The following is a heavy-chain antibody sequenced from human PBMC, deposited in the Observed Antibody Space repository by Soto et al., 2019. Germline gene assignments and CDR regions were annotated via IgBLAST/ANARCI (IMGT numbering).Heavy chain of an antibody. V-gene: IGHV3-23*01. CDR2: ISGSGGST. D-gene: IGHD3-10*01. Sequence: GGSLRLSCAASGFTFSSYAMSWVRQAPGKGLEWVSAISGSGGSTYYADSVKGRFTISRDNSKNTLYLQMNSLRAEDTAVYYCAKDGGRGDGSGSYYNYWGQGTLVTVSS. J-gene: IGHJ4*02. CDR1: GFTFSSYA. CDR3: AKDGGRGDGSGSYYNY.